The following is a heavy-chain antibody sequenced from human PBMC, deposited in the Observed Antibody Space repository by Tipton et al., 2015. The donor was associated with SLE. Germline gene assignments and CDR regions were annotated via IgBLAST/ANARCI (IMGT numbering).Heavy chain of an antibody. CDR1: GGSISSYY. CDR3: ARDEGPGSCLPYYMDV. Sequence: TLSLTCTVSGGSISSYYWSWIRQPPGKGLEWIGSLYYSGSTYYNPSLKSRVTISVDTSKNQFSLKLSSVTAADTAVYYCARDEGPGSCLPYYMDVWGKGTTVTVSS. CDR2: LYYSGST. V-gene: IGHV4-59*12. J-gene: IGHJ6*03. D-gene: IGHD2-15*01.